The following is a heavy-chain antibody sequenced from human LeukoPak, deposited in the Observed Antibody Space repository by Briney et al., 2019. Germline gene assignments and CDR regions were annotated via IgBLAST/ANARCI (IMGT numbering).Heavy chain of an antibody. CDR1: GGSFSGYY. J-gene: IGHJ5*02. CDR3: ARRIHCSGGSCYPLNRDWFDP. CDR2: INHSGST. D-gene: IGHD2-15*01. Sequence: SETLSLTCAVYGGSFSGYYWSWIRQPPGKGLEWIGEINHSGSTNYNPSLKSRVTISVDTSKNQFSLKLTSVTAADTAVYYCARRIHCSGGSCYPLNRDWFDPWGQGTLVTVSS. V-gene: IGHV4-34*01.